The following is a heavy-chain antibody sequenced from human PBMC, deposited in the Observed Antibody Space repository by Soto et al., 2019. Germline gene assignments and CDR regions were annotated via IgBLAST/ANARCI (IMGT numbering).Heavy chain of an antibody. J-gene: IGHJ6*02. V-gene: IGHV4-30-4*01. CDR2: INYSGST. D-gene: IGHD3-10*01. Sequence: QVQLQESGPGLVKPSQTLSLSCTLSGDSISSGNYYWGWIRHSPGKGLEWIAYINYSGSTYWNQSLRGRITMSVDTWKNQFSLKLRSVTAADTAVYYCARVPPGSWTYFNYYYVMDVWGQGTTVTVSS. CDR1: GDSISSGNYY. CDR3: ARVPPGSWTYFNYYYVMDV.